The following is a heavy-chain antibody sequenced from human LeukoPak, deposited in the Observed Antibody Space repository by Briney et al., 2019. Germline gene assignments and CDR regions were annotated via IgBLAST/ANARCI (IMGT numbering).Heavy chain of an antibody. V-gene: IGHV3-73*01. Sequence: GGSLRLSCAASGFTFSGSAMHWVRQASGKGLEWVGRIRSKTNNYATPYAAAVKVRFTISRYDSKDTAYLQKTSLKTEDTGVYYCTRRGTAMIEYFDYWGQGTLVTVSS. CDR1: GFTFSGSA. J-gene: IGHJ4*02. CDR2: IRSKTNNYAT. CDR3: TRRGTAMIEYFDY. D-gene: IGHD5-18*01.